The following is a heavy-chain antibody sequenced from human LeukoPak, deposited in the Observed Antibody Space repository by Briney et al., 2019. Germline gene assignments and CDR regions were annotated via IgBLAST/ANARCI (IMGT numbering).Heavy chain of an antibody. CDR3: ARDGIVVVPGTIYYYHYMDV. CDR1: GYTFNDYY. CDR2: INPNTGGA. J-gene: IGHJ6*03. D-gene: IGHD2-2*01. Sequence: GASVKVSCKASGYTFNDYYLHWVRQAPGQGLEWMGSINPNTGGAKYAQRFQGGVTLTRDTSNSTTYMELTRLRYDDTAVYYCARDGIVVVPGTIYYYHYMDVWGKGTTVTVSS. V-gene: IGHV1-2*02.